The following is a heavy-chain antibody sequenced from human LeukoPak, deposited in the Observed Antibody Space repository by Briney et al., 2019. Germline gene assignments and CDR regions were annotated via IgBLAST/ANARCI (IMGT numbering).Heavy chain of an antibody. Sequence: PGGSLRLSCAASGFTFSSYAMSWVRQAPGKGLEWVSAISGSGGSTYYADSVKGRFTISRDNSKNTLYLQMNSLRAEDTAVYYCAKKRRYSSSHILFDYWGQGTLVTVSS. V-gene: IGHV3-23*01. CDR2: ISGSGGST. D-gene: IGHD6-13*01. J-gene: IGHJ4*02. CDR3: AKKRRYSSSHILFDY. CDR1: GFTFSSYA.